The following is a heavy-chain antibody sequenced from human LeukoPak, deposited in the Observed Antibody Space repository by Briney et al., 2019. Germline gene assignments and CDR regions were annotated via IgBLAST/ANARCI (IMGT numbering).Heavy chain of an antibody. CDR3: AKSTGYSTTGRDFDS. Sequence: GGSLRLSCAASGFTFSSYAMSWVRQAPGKGLEWVSDISGGGATTFYADSVKGRFTISRDNSKNTLYLQLSSLRAEDTAVYYCAKSTGYSTTGRDFDSWGRGTLVTLSS. CDR1: GFTFSSYA. D-gene: IGHD6-13*01. CDR2: ISGGGATT. V-gene: IGHV3-23*01. J-gene: IGHJ4*02.